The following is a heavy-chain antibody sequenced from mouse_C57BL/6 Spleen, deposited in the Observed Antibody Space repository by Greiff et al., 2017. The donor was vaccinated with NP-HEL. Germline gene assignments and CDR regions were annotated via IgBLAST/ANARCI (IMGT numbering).Heavy chain of an antibody. CDR3: AKAYYGSEAMDY. Sequence: VKLVESGPGLVQPSQSLSITCTVSGFSLTSYGVHWVRQSPGKGLEWLGVIWRGGSTDYNAAFMSRLSITKDNSKSQVFFKMNSLQADDTAIYYCAKAYYGSEAMDYWGQGTSVAVSS. CDR1: GFSLTSYG. CDR2: IWRGGST. V-gene: IGHV2-5*01. D-gene: IGHD1-1*01. J-gene: IGHJ4*01.